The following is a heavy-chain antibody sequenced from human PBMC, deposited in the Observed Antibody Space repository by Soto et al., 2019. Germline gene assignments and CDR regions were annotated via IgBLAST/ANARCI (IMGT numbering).Heavy chain of an antibody. D-gene: IGHD1-26*01. V-gene: IGHV4-34*01. J-gene: IGHJ4*02. CDR2: INHSGST. Sequence: SETLSLTCAVYGGSFSGYYWSWIRQPPGKGLEWIGEINHSGSTNYNPSLKSRVTISVDTSKNQFSLKLSSVTAADTAVYYCARGRHSGSPFDYWGQGTLVTVSS. CDR3: ARGRHSGSPFDY. CDR1: GGSFSGYY.